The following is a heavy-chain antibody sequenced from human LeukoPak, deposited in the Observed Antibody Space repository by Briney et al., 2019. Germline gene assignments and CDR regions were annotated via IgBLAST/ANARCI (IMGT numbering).Heavy chain of an antibody. CDR2: INGAGTTT. CDR3: IRVVSGCYSYYAMDV. J-gene: IGHJ6*02. CDR1: GFSFSSYW. D-gene: IGHD3-22*01. V-gene: IGHV3-74*01. Sequence: PGGSLRLSCGASGFSFSSYWMHWVGQVPGKGLVWVSRINGAGTTTTYADSVKGRFTISRDNAKNTLSLEMDSLRVEDTAVYSQIRVVSGCYSYYAMDVWGQGTTVIVSS.